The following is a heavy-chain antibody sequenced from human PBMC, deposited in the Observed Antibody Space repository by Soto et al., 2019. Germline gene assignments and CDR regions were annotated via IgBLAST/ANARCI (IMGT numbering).Heavy chain of an antibody. CDR3: AREGAMLRGVITEDF. D-gene: IGHD3-10*01. Sequence: GGSLRLSCTGPGFTFSDYFMSWIRQAPGKGLEWVSYISTRSGFEIYADSVKGRFTISRDDAKNSVYLQMNSLRAEDTAVYYCAREGAMLRGVITEDFWGQGT. J-gene: IGHJ4*02. V-gene: IGHV3-11*05. CDR1: GFTFSDYF. CDR2: ISTRSGFE.